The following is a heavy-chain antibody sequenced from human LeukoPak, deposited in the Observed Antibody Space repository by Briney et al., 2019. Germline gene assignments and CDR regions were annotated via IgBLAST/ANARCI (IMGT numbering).Heavy chain of an antibody. J-gene: IGHJ4*02. Sequence: PGGSLRLSCAASGFTFSSYAMHWVRQAPGKGLEWVAVISYDGSNKYYADSVKGRFTISRDNSKNTLYLQMNSLRAEDTAVYYCAKDAGRRVEGVKYWGQGTLVTVSS. V-gene: IGHV3-30-3*01. CDR3: AKDAGRRVEGVKY. CDR2: ISYDGSNK. CDR1: GFTFSSYA. D-gene: IGHD3-16*01.